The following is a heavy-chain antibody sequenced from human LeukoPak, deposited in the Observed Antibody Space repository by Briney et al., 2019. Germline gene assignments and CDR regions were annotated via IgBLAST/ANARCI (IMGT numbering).Heavy chain of an antibody. Sequence: GASVKVSCKASGGTFSSYAISWVRQAPGQGLEWMGRIIPIFGITNYAQKFQGRVTITADKSTSTAYMELSSLRSEDTSVYYCARDRGVVIDTYYSDNYGMDVWGRGTTVTVSS. CDR3: ARDRGVVIDTYYSDNYGMDV. D-gene: IGHD2-21*01. CDR1: GGTFSSYA. CDR2: IIPIFGIT. J-gene: IGHJ6*02. V-gene: IGHV1-69*04.